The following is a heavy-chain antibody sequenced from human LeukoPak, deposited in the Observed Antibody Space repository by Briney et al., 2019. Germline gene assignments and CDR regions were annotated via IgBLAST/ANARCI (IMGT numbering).Heavy chain of an antibody. D-gene: IGHD2-15*01. CDR2: IRSKAYGGTT. Sequence: GGSLRLSCTASGFTFGDYAMSWVRQAPGKGLECVGFIRSKAYGGTTEYAASVKGRFTISRDDSKSIAYLQMNSLKTEDTAVYYCTSQPIVVVVAATHPPWGQGTLVTVSS. CDR3: TSQPIVVVVAATHPP. J-gene: IGHJ5*02. CDR1: GFTFGDYA. V-gene: IGHV3-49*04.